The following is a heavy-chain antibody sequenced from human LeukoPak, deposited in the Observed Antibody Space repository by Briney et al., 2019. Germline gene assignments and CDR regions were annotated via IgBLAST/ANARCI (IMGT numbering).Heavy chain of an antibody. V-gene: IGHV3-23*01. CDR3: ASPGAAVYYYYGMDV. CDR1: GFTFSSYA. D-gene: IGHD1-26*01. Sequence: GGSLRLSCAASGFTFSSYAMSWVRQAPGKGLEWVSAISGSGGSTYYADSVKGRFPISRDNSKNPLYLQMNSLRAEDTAVYYCASPGAAVYYYYGMDVWGQGTTVTVSS. CDR2: ISGSGGST. J-gene: IGHJ6*02.